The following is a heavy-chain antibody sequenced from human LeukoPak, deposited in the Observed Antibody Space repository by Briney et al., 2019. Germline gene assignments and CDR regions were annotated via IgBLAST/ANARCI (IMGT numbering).Heavy chain of an antibody. CDR1: GFTFSSHW. V-gene: IGHV3-74*01. J-gene: IGHJ4*02. D-gene: IGHD2-8*01. CDR3: VRALMGTEDF. CDR2: IKTDTSST. Sequence: PGGSLRLSCAASGFTFSSHWMHWVRQAPGKGLVWVSRIKTDTSSTNYADSVKGRFTISRDNAKNTLYLQMNSLRAEDTAVYYCVRALMGTEDFWGKGTLVTVSS.